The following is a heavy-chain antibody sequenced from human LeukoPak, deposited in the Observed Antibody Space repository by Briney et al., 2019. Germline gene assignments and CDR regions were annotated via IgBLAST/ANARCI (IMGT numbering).Heavy chain of an antibody. CDR2: IKQDGSEE. CDR3: ARKDWGLGFDY. CDR1: GFIFSDYY. V-gene: IGHV3-7*01. D-gene: IGHD7-27*01. J-gene: IGHJ4*02. Sequence: PGGSLRLSCATSGFIFSDYYMSWIRQAPGKGLEWVANIKQDGSEEYYVDSVKGRFTISRDNAKNSLYLQMHSLRAEDTAVYYCARKDWGLGFDYWGQGTLVTVSS.